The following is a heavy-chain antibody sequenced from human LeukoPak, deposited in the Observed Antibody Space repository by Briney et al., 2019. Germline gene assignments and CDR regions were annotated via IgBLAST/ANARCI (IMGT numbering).Heavy chain of an antibody. CDR1: GYSISNSNW. D-gene: IGHD3-22*01. J-gene: IGHJ6*02. CDR3: ARIRNSAYYGGSTRPERGYLYYSMDV. CDR2: VYYSGST. V-gene: IGHV4-28*01. Sequence: SETLSLTCVVSGYSISNSNWWGWIRPPPGKGLEWVGYVYYSGSTYYNPSLKSRVTKTVDPSKNQFSLELGFVTAVDPAVYFWARIRNSAYYGGSTRPERGYLYYSMDVWGPGTTVTVSS.